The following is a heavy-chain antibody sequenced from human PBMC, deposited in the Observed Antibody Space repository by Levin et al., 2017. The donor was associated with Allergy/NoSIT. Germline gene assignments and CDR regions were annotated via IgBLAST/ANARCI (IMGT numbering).Heavy chain of an antibody. V-gene: IGHV4-30-4*01. CDR3: AREFTVSSSWTNNYYYYGMDV. D-gene: IGHD6-13*01. Sequence: TASETLSLTCTVSGGSISSGDYYWSWIRQPPGKGLEWIGYIYYSGSTYYNPSLKSRVTISVDTSKNQFSLKLSSVTAADTAVYYCAREFTVSSSWTNNYYYYGMDVWGQGTTVTVSS. CDR2: IYYSGST. J-gene: IGHJ6*02. CDR1: GGSISSGDYY.